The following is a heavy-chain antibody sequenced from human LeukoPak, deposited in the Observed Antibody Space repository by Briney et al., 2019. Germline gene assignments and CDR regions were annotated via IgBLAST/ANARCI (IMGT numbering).Heavy chain of an antibody. CDR2: IFYSGST. J-gene: IGHJ4*02. Sequence: PSETLSLTCTVSGGSISSGGYYWGWIRQPPGKGLERIGYIFYSGSTNYNPSLKSRVTISVDTSKNQFSLKLSSVTAADTAVYYCARGYYDFWSGRMGYYFDYWGQGTLVTVSS. D-gene: IGHD3-3*01. CDR1: GGSISSGGYY. CDR3: ARGYYDFWSGRMGYYFDY. V-gene: IGHV4-61*08.